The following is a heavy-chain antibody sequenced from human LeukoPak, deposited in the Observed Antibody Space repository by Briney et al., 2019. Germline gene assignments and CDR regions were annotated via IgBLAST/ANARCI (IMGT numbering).Heavy chain of an antibody. D-gene: IGHD2-15*01. CDR1: GFTFSSYW. CDR2: IKQDGSEK. Sequence: GGSLRLSCAASGFTFSSYWMSWVRQAPGKGLEWVANIKQDGSEKYYVDSVKGRFTIFRDNAKNSLYLQMNSLRAEDTAVYYCARDRVVAATGYGMDVWGQGTTVTVSS. J-gene: IGHJ6*02. CDR3: ARDRVVAATGYGMDV. V-gene: IGHV3-7*01.